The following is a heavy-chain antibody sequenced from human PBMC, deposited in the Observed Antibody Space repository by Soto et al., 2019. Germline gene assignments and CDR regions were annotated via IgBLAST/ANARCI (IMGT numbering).Heavy chain of an antibody. Sequence: GGSLRLSCAASGFTFSSYSMNWVRQAPGKGLEWVSYISSSSSTIYYADSVKGRFTISRDNAKNSLYLQMNSLRAEDTAVYYCARTLGSYYNSGMDVWGQGTTVTV. CDR3: ARTLGSYYNSGMDV. D-gene: IGHD1-26*01. V-gene: IGHV3-48*01. CDR1: GFTFSSYS. J-gene: IGHJ6*02. CDR2: ISSSSSTI.